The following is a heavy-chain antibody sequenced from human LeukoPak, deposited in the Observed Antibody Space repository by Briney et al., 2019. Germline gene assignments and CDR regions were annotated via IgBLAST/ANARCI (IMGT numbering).Heavy chain of an antibody. CDR1: GHTFTYRY. CDR3: ARSQGASSDAFDI. V-gene: IGHV1-45*02. CDR2: ITPFNGNT. Sequence: GASVKVSCKASGHTFTYRYLHWVRQAPGQALEWMGWITPFNGNTNYAQKFQDRVTLTRDRSMSTAYMELSNLRSEDTAMYYCARSQGASSDAFDIWGQGTMVTVSS. D-gene: IGHD3-16*02. J-gene: IGHJ3*02.